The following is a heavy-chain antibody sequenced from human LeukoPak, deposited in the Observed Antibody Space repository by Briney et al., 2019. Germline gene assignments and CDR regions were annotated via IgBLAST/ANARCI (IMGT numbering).Heavy chain of an antibody. D-gene: IGHD3-3*02. Sequence: ASVKVSCKASGYTFTGYYMHWVRQAPGQGLEWMGWINPNSGGTNYAQKFQDRVTMTRDTSISTAYMELSRLRSDDTAVYYCAKQFWSGYYNAFDIWGQGTMVTVSS. CDR1: GYTFTGYY. V-gene: IGHV1-2*02. CDR3: AKQFWSGYYNAFDI. J-gene: IGHJ3*02. CDR2: INPNSGGT.